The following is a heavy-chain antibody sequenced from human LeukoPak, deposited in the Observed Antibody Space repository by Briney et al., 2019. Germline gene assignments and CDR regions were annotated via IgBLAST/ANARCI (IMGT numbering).Heavy chain of an antibody. J-gene: IGHJ3*02. V-gene: IGHV4-39*01. CDR2: IYYSGST. Sequence: SETLSLTCTVSGGSICSSSYYCGWIRQPPGKWLEWLGGIYYSGSTYYNPSLKSRVTISVDTSKNQFSLKLSSVTAADTAVYYCARGNRMERRGAFDIWGQGTMVTVSS. D-gene: IGHD1-1*01. CDR1: GGSICSSSYY. CDR3: ARGNRMERRGAFDI.